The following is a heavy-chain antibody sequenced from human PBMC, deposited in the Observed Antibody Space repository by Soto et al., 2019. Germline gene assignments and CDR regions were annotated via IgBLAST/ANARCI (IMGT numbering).Heavy chain of an antibody. V-gene: IGHV3-30*18. CDR2: ISYDGSNK. CDR1: GFTFSSYG. CDR3: AKVTRAGWSAFDI. D-gene: IGHD6-19*01. J-gene: IGHJ3*02. Sequence: HPGGSLRLSCAASGFTFSSYGMHWVRQAPGKGLEWVAVISYDGSNKYYADSVKGRFTISRDNSKNTLYLQMNSLRAEDTAVYYCAKVTRAGWSAFDIWGQGTMVTVSS.